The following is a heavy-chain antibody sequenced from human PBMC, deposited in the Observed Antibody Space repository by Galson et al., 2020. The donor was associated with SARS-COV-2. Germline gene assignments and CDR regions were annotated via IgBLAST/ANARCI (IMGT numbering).Heavy chain of an antibody. CDR2: ISYDGSNK. Sequence: GGSLRLSCAASGFTFSSYGMHWVRQAPGKGLEWVAVISYDGSNKYYADSVKGRFTISRDNSKNTLYLQMNSLRAEDTAVYYCAKDLSRTTSNYKGAFDIWGQGTMVTVSS. CDR1: GFTFSSYG. J-gene: IGHJ3*02. V-gene: IGHV3-30*18. CDR3: AKDLSRTTSNYKGAFDI. D-gene: IGHD1-7*01.